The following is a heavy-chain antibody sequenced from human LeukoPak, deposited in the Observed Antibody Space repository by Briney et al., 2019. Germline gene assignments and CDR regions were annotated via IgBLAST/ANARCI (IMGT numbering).Heavy chain of an antibody. CDR3: ARRWNYGRNYYIDV. CDR2: INDSGTI. CDR1: GGSFSHYY. J-gene: IGHJ6*03. D-gene: IGHD1-7*01. V-gene: IGHV4-34*01. Sequence: SETLSRTCAVYGGSFSHYYWSWIRQSPGMGLEWIGEINDSGTINYNPSLMSRVTISLDKSKNQFSLKLSSATAADTAVYYCARRWNYGRNYYIDVWGKGATVSVSS.